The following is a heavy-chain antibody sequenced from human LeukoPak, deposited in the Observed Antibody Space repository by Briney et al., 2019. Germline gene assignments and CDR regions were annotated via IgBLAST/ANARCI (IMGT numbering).Heavy chain of an antibody. V-gene: IGHV3-74*01. D-gene: IGHD6-19*01. CDR1: GFPFNEYW. J-gene: IGHJ5*02. CDR2: IKADGSII. Sequence: HAGGSLRLSCAASGFPFNEYWMYWVRHAPGKGLVSVSRIKADGSIITYADSVKGRFTLSRANAQNTLYLQMNSLRGEDTAVFYCARKPWLAPPPASWGQGTLVTVSS. CDR3: ARKPWLAPPPAS.